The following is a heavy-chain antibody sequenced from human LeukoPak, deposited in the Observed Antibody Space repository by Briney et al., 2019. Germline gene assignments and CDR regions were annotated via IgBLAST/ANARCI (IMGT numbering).Heavy chain of an antibody. J-gene: IGHJ5*02. CDR2: IFYTGST. CDR3: ARAMVREKRNWLDP. Sequence: PSETLSLTCTVSGGSISSYYWSWIRQPPGKGLEWIGYIFYTGSTNYNPSLKSRVTISVDTSKNQFSLKLSSVTAADTAVHYCARAMVREKRNWLDPWGQGTLVTVSS. D-gene: IGHD3-10*01. CDR1: GGSISSYY. V-gene: IGHV4-59*08.